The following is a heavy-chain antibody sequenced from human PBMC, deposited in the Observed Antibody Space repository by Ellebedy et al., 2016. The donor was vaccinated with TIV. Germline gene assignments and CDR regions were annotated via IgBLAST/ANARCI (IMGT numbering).Heavy chain of an antibody. D-gene: IGHD1-1*01. CDR3: ARDRTATSFDY. J-gene: IGHJ4*02. Sequence: GSLRLSCTVSGGSMTSFYWNWLRQPPGKGLEWLGYTYYTGSTNYKPSLKSRLAISVDTSKNQFSLKLSSVTAADTAVYYCARDRTATSFDYWGQGTLVTVSS. V-gene: IGHV4-59*12. CDR1: GGSMTSFY. CDR2: TYYTGST.